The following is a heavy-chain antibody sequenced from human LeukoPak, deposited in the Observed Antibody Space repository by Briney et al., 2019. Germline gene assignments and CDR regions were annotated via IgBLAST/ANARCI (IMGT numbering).Heavy chain of an antibody. CDR1: GFTFSTYW. D-gene: IGHD6-6*01. CDR2: IKEDGSEK. J-gene: IGHJ5*02. V-gene: IGHV3-7*01. Sequence: PGGSLRLSCAASGFTFSTYWMSWVRQAPGKGLEGVANIKEDGSEKNYVDSVKGRFTISRDNAQNSLYLQMTSLRGEDTAVYYCARYSSLSGWFDPWGQGTLVTVSS. CDR3: ARYSSLSGWFDP.